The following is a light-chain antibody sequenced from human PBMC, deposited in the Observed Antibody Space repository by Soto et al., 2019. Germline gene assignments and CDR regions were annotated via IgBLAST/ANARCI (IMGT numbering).Light chain of an antibody. V-gene: IGKV3-15*01. CDR1: QSVSSN. CDR3: QQYNNWPPVT. CDR2: AAS. Sequence: EIVMTQSPATLSVSPGDRATLSCRASQSVSSNLAWYQQKPGQAPWLLIFAASTRATGIPARFSGSGSGTEFTLTISSLQSEDFAVYYCQQYNNWPPVTFGQGTKVDIK. J-gene: IGKJ1*01.